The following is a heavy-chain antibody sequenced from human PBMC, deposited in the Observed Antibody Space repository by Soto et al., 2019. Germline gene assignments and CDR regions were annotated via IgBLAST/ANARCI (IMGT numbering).Heavy chain of an antibody. J-gene: IGHJ6*02. D-gene: IGHD3-10*01. CDR2: ISYDGSNK. CDR1: GFTFSSYA. Sequence: QVQLVESGGGVVQPGRSLRLSCAASGFTFSSYAMHWVRQAPGKGLEWVAVISYDGSNKYYADSVKGRFTISRDNSKNPLYLQITSLRAAETAVSYCARPWSAYGSGRVPLGYYGMDVWGQGTTVTVSS. V-gene: IGHV3-30-3*01. CDR3: ARPWSAYGSGRVPLGYYGMDV.